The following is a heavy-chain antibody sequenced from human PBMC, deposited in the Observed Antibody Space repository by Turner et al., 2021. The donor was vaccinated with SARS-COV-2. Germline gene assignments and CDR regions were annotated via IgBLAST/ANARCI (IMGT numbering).Heavy chain of an antibody. CDR2: INPNTGAT. CDR1: GYRFNGYY. Sequence: QVQLVQSGTEVRKPGASVKVSCRDSGYRFNGYYIHWVRQAPGQGPEWMGWINPNTGATNYAQKSQGRVTLTRDTSIRTVYMELTRLRADDTAVYYCAKDSGAVDGSFDFWGQGSLVAVSS. V-gene: IGHV1-2*02. D-gene: IGHD3-10*01. CDR3: AKDSGAVDGSFDF. J-gene: IGHJ4*02.